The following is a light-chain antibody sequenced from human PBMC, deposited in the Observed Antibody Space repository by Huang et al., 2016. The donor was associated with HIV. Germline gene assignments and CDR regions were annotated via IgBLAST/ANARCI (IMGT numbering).Light chain of an antibody. Sequence: EIVLAQSPVTLSLSPGERATLACRASQSVSVYLAWYHQKAGQPPRLLIYNASNRATGIPARFSGSGSGTDVTLTISSLEPEDFAVYYCQQRSDWPPTFGRGTKVEIK. V-gene: IGKV3-11*01. CDR3: QQRSDWPPT. CDR1: QSVSVY. CDR2: NAS. J-gene: IGKJ1*01.